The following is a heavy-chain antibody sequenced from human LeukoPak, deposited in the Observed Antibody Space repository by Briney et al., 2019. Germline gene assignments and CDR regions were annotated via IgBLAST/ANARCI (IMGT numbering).Heavy chain of an antibody. D-gene: IGHD3-3*01. Sequence: ASVKVSCKASGYTFTSYDINWVRQATGRGLEWMGWMNPNSGNTGYAQRFQGRVTMTRNTSISTAYMELSSLRSEDTAVYYCASLDFWSGYSNGMDVWGQGTTVTVSS. V-gene: IGHV1-8*01. J-gene: IGHJ6*02. CDR1: GYTFTSYD. CDR3: ASLDFWSGYSNGMDV. CDR2: MNPNSGNT.